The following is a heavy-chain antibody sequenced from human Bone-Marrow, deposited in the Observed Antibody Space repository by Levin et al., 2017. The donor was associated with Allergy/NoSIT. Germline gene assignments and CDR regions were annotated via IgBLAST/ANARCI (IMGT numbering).Heavy chain of an antibody. CDR3: ARAPYSIGFYYYFDY. D-gene: IGHD6-19*01. J-gene: IGHJ4*02. CDR1: GDSITSFY. CDR2: VYYSGTT. V-gene: IGHV4-59*01. Sequence: ESLKISCTVSGDSITSFYWSWIRQPPGKGLEWIGYVYYSGTTHYNPSLKSRVTISMDTSKNQFFLKLSAVTAADTALYYCARAPYSIGFYYYFDYWGQGALVTVSS.